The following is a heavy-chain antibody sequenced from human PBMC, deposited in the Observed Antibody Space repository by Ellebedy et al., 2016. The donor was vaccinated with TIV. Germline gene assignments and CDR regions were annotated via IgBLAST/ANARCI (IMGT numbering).Heavy chain of an antibody. CDR1: GGTFSSYA. V-gene: IGHV1-69*13. D-gene: IGHD3-16*01. CDR2: IIPIFGTA. CDR3: ARALGIHDATIGY. Sequence: SVKVSXXASGGTFSSYAISWVRQAPGQGLEWMGGIIPIFGTANYAQKFQGRVTITADESTSTAYMELSSLRSEDTAVYYCARALGIHDATIGYWGQGTLVTVSS. J-gene: IGHJ4*02.